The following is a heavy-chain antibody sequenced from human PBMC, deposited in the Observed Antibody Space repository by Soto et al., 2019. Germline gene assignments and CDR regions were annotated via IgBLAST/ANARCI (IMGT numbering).Heavy chain of an antibody. CDR2: ISYDGSNK. J-gene: IGHJ4*02. D-gene: IGHD3-3*01. CDR1: GFTFSNAW. Sequence: GSLRLSCAVSGFTFSNAWITWVRQAPGKGLEWVAVISYDGSNKYYADSVKGRFTISRDNSKNTLYLQMNSLRAEDTAVYYCARDKRDLRFLEWSYYYDFWGQGTLVTVSS. CDR3: ARDKRDLRFLEWSYYYDF. V-gene: IGHV3-30-3*01.